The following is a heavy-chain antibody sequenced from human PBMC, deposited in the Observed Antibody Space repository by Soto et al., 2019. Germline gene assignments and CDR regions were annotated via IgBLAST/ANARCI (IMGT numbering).Heavy chain of an antibody. CDR2: IYYSGNT. D-gene: IGHD6-13*01. J-gene: IGHJ4*02. CDR1: GGSVSSGRYY. Sequence: QVQLQESGPGLVKPSETLSLTCTVSGGSVSSGRYYWSWIRQPPGKGLEWIGYIYYSGNTNYNPSLRSLVTISVDTSKNQFSLKLSSVTAADTAVYYWARVFSSSWFYYFDYWGQGTLVTVSS. CDR3: ARVFSSSWFYYFDY. V-gene: IGHV4-61*01.